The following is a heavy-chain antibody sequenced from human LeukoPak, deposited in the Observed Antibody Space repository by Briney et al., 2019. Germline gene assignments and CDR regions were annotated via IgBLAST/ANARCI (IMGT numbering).Heavy chain of an antibody. J-gene: IGHJ3*02. CDR2: IRYDGSNK. D-gene: IGHD1-26*01. CDR1: GFTFSGYG. V-gene: IGHV3-30*02. Sequence: PGGSLRLSCAASGFTFSGYGMHWVRQAPGKGLEWVAFIRYDGSNKYYTDSVKGRFTISRDNSKNTLYLQMNSLRVDDTAVYYCAKDWGGSYHGNAFDIWGQGTMVTVST. CDR3: AKDWGGSYHGNAFDI.